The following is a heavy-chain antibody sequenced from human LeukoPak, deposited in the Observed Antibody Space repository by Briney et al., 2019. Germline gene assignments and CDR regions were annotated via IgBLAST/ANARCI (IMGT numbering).Heavy chain of an antibody. CDR1: GFTFSSYS. CDR2: IISSSSYI. CDR3: AKDSDVVGATNYFDY. J-gene: IGHJ4*02. V-gene: IGHV3-21*01. D-gene: IGHD1-26*01. Sequence: GGSLRLSCAASGFTFSSYSMNWVRQAPGKGLEWVSSIISSSSYIYYADSVKGRFTISRDNSKNTLYLQMNSLRAEDTAVYYCAKDSDVVGATNYFDYWGQGTLVTVSS.